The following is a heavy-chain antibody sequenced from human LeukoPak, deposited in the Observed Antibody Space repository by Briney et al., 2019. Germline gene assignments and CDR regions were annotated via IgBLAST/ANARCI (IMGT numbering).Heavy chain of an antibody. D-gene: IGHD2-15*01. Sequence: PGGSLRLSCAASGFTFSNYAMSWVRQAPGKGLEWVANIKQDGSEKYYVDSVKGRFTISRDNAKNSLYLQMNSLKTEDTAIYYCTRGYCSGGGCSGFHNWFDPWGQGTLVTVSS. CDR2: IKQDGSEK. J-gene: IGHJ5*02. CDR1: GFTFSNYA. CDR3: TRGYCSGGGCSGFHNWFDP. V-gene: IGHV3-7*03.